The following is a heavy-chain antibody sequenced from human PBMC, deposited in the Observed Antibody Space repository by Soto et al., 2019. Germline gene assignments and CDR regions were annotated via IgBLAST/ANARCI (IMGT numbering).Heavy chain of an antibody. CDR3: ASTYSSSWYLFDP. CDR1: GFSLSNAGLG. V-gene: IGHV2-26*04. CDR2: IFSNDEK. D-gene: IGHD6-13*01. Sequence: QVTVKESGPVLVKPTETLTLTCTVSGFSLSNAGLGVSWIRQPPGKALEWLAHIFSNDEKSYSTSLNSRLTISKDTSTSQVVLTMTNMEPVDTATYYCASTYSSSWYLFDPWGQGTLVTVSS. J-gene: IGHJ5*02.